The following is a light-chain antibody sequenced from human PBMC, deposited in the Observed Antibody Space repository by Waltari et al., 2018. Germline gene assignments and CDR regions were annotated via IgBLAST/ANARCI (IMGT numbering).Light chain of an antibody. CDR1: QYINRY. V-gene: IGKV1-39*01. CDR2: GAS. CDR3: QQAYSTTWT. J-gene: IGKJ1*01. Sequence: EIQMTHTPSSLSASAGDRVTITCRASQYINRYVNWYHQSPGKAPKLLIYGASTLQSGVPSRFTGSGSGTEFTLTINSLQPEDFGTYYCQQAYSTTWTFGQGTRV.